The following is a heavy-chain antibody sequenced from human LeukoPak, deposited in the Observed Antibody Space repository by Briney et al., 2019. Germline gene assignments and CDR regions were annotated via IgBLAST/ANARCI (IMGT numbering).Heavy chain of an antibody. CDR1: GLTFSTYW. V-gene: IGHV3-74*01. CDR3: ASFRNTDI. D-gene: IGHD2/OR15-2a*01. Sequence: GGSLRLSCSASGLTFSTYWMHWVRQAPGKGLVWVSRIDPDGNTVYADSVRGRFTVSRDNDKNTMYLQMNSLRVEDKALYYCASFRNTDIWGQGTTVTVSP. CDR2: IDPDGNT. J-gene: IGHJ3*02.